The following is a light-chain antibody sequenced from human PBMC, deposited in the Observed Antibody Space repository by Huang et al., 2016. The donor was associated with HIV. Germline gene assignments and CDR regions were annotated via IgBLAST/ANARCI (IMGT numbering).Light chain of an antibody. Sequence: DIVMTQSPLSLPVTPGEPASISCRSNQSLLHSNGYNYLDWYLQKPGQSPQLLIYLASSRAAGVPDRFIGSGSGTDFTLKISRVEADDVGLYYCLQALQAPPYTFGQGTKLEI. V-gene: IGKV2-28*01. CDR2: LAS. CDR1: QSLLHSNGYNY. CDR3: LQALQAPPYT. J-gene: IGKJ2*01.